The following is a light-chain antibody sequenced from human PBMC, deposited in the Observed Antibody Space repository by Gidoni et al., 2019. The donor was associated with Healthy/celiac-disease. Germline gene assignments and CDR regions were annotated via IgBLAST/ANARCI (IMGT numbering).Light chain of an antibody. CDR1: QSVSSSY. Sequence: EIVLTQSPGTLSLSPGESATLSCRASQSVSSSYLAWYQQKPGQAPRLLIYGASSGSGTDFTLTISRLEPEDFAVYYCQQYGSSRRTFGQGTKVEIK. V-gene: IGKV3-20*01. CDR2: GAS. J-gene: IGKJ1*01. CDR3: QQYGSSRRT.